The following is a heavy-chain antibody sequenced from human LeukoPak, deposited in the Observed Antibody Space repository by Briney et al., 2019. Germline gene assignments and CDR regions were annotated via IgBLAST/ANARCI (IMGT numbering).Heavy chain of an antibody. CDR3: ARSAGSSSWYEGYYFDY. Sequence: GGSLRLSCAASGFTFSTYWMTWVRQTPGKGLEWVANIKQDGSEKYYADSVKGRFTISRDNAKNSVYLQMNSLRAEDTAVYYCARSAGSSSWYEGYYFDYWGQGTLVTVSS. CDR2: IKQDGSEK. J-gene: IGHJ4*02. V-gene: IGHV3-7*01. CDR1: GFTFSTYW. D-gene: IGHD6-13*01.